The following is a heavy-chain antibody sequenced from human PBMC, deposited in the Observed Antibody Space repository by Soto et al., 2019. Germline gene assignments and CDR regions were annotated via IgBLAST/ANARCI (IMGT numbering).Heavy chain of an antibody. Sequence: EVQLLESGGGLVQPGGSLRLSCAASGFTFSSYAMSWVRQAPGKGLEWVSAISGSGGSTYYADSVKGRFTISRDNSKKTLDLQMNSLRAEDTAVYYCAKSPGYSSSWYPFDYWGQGTLVTVSS. CDR2: ISGSGGST. CDR1: GFTFSSYA. CDR3: AKSPGYSSSWYPFDY. J-gene: IGHJ4*02. V-gene: IGHV3-23*01. D-gene: IGHD6-13*01.